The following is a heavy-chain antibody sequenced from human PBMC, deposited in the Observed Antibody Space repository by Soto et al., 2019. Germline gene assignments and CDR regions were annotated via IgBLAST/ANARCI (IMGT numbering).Heavy chain of an antibody. CDR2: IIPIFGTA. J-gene: IGHJ5*02. V-gene: IGHV1-69*13. Sequence: SVKVSCKASGGTFSSYAISWVRQAPGQGLEWMGGIIPIFGTANYAQKFQGRVTITADESTSTAYMELSSLRSEDTAVYYCARDRIAVAVANNWFDPWGQGTLVTVSS. D-gene: IGHD6-19*01. CDR1: GGTFSSYA. CDR3: ARDRIAVAVANNWFDP.